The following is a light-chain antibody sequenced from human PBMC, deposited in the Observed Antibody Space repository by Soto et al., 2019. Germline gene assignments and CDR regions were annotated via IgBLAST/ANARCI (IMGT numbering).Light chain of an antibody. J-gene: IGKJ3*01. V-gene: IGKV3-20*01. Sequence: EIVLSQSPGTLSLSPGERATLSCRASQPATNNYLAWYQQKPGLAPRLLIFGASSRATGIPDRFGGSGSGTDFTLTISSLEPEDFAVYYCQQYGSSPLFTFGPGTKVDFK. CDR1: QPATNNY. CDR2: GAS. CDR3: QQYGSSPLFT.